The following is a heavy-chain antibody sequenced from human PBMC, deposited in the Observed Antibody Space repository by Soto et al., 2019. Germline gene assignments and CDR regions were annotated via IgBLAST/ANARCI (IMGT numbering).Heavy chain of an antibody. V-gene: IGHV1-3*04. Sequence: VSVKGSRKGAVYTFTADTGHCGRKAPGQRPEWMGWINTNNGNTKYSKEFQDRVTITKDTSASTAYMEVRSLRSEDTAVYYCARDSSTTWWGSWFWGQGTLVTVSS. J-gene: IGHJ4*02. CDR2: INTNNGNT. CDR1: VYTFTADT. D-gene: IGHD6-13*01. CDR3: ARDSSTTWWGSWF.